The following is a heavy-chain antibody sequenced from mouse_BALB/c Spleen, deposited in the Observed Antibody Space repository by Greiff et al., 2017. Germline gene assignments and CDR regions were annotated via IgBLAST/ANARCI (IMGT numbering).Heavy chain of an antibody. CDR3: ARKGTRDAMDY. Sequence: QVQLQQSGAELARPGASVKMSCKASGYTFTSYTMHWVKQRPGQGLEWIGYINPSSGYTNYNQKFKDKATLTADKSSSTAYMQLSSLTSEDSAVYYCARKGTRDAMDYWGQGTSVTVSS. D-gene: IGHD3-3*01. J-gene: IGHJ4*01. CDR2: INPSSGYT. CDR1: GYTFTSYT. V-gene: IGHV1-4*01.